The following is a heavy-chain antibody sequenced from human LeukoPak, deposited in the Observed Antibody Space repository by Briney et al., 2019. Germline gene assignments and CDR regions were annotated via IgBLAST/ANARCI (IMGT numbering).Heavy chain of an antibody. V-gene: IGHV1-18*01. J-gene: IGHJ6*03. CDR1: GYTFTNYD. D-gene: IGHD6-6*01. CDR2: ISPYNGNT. CDR3: ATDHRQSSSSSYYYYMDV. Sequence: ASVKVSCKASGYTFTNYDISWVRQAPGQGLEWMGWISPYNGNTNYAQKSQGRVTMTTHTSTSTAYMELRSLRSDDTAVYYCATDHRQSSSSSYYYYMDVWGTGTTVTVSS.